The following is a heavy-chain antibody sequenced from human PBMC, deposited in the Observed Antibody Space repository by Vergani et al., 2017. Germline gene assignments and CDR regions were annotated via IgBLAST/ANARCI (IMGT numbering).Heavy chain of an antibody. J-gene: IGHJ6*02. V-gene: IGHV3-23*01. D-gene: IGHD5-12*01. CDR3: AKENPPNSGYDYLYYYRAMDV. CDR2: ISGSGGST. CDR1: GFTFNHYA. Sequence: EVQLLESGGDLVQPGGSLRLSCAASGFTFNHYAMNWVRQAPGKGLEWVSGISGSGGSTYYAGSVKGRFTISRDSSKNTLYLQMNSLSAGDTAVYYCAKENPPNSGYDYLYYYRAMDVWGQGTTVTVSS.